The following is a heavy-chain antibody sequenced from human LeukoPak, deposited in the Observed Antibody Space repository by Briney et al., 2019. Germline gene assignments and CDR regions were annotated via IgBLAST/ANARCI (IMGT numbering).Heavy chain of an antibody. V-gene: IGHV1-69*13. D-gene: IGHD3-22*01. J-gene: IGHJ4*02. Sequence: ASVKVSCKASGGTFSSYAISWVRQAPGQGLEWMGGIIPIFGTANYAQKFQGKVTITADESTSTAYMELSSLRSEDTAVYYCAIEYYYDSSYYWGQGTLVTVSS. CDR1: GGTFSSYA. CDR2: IIPIFGTA. CDR3: AIEYYYDSSYY.